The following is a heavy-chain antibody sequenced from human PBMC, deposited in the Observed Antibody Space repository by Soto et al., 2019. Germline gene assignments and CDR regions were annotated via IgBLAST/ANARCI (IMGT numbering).Heavy chain of an antibody. CDR3: AKDGFQLGSTGVLWFGELIYFDY. D-gene: IGHD3-10*01. Sequence: GGSLRLSCAASGFTFSSYAMSWVRQAPGKGLEWVSAISGSGGSTYYADSVKGRFTISRDNSKNTLYLQMNSLRAEDTAVYYCAKDGFQLGSTGVLWFGELIYFDYWGQGTLVTVSS. CDR1: GFTFSSYA. V-gene: IGHV3-23*01. J-gene: IGHJ4*02. CDR2: ISGSGGST.